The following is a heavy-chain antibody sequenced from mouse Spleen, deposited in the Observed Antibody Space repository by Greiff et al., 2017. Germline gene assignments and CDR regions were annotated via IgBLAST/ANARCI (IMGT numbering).Heavy chain of an antibody. V-gene: IGHV5-16*01. Sequence: EVMLVESEGGLVQPGSSMKLSCTASGFTFSDYYMAWVRQVPEKGLEWVANINYDGSSTYYLDSLKSRFIISRDNAKNILYLQMSSLKSEDTATYYCARLDSSGYFFAYWGQGTLVTVSA. D-gene: IGHD3-2*01. J-gene: IGHJ3*01. CDR1: GFTFSDYY. CDR2: INYDGSST. CDR3: ARLDSSGYFFAY.